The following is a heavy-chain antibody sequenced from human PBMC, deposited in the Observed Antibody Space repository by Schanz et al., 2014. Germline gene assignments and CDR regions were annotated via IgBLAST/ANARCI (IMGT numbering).Heavy chain of an antibody. CDR2: ISYHGSER. CDR1: GFSFSDYG. J-gene: IGHJ4*02. Sequence: QVPLVESGGCVVQPGRSLRLSCAGSGFSFSDYGMHWVRQAPGRGLEWVAVISYHGSERYYADSVKGRFTISRDNSKNTLYLQMNSLRTEDTAVYFCAKSYDTSGYSGFDYWGQGTLVTVSS. D-gene: IGHD3-22*01. V-gene: IGHV3-30*18. CDR3: AKSYDTSGYSGFDY.